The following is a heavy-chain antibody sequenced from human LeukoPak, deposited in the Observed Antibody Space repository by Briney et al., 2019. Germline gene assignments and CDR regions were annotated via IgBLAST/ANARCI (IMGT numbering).Heavy chain of an antibody. Sequence: GRSLRLSCAASGFKFSSYGMHWVRQAPGKGLEWVALISHDGGNKYYADSVKGRFTISRDNSKNTLYLQMNSLRAEDTAVYYCARMAGGLWDYWGQGTLVTVSS. CDR2: ISHDGGNK. CDR1: GFKFSSYG. D-gene: IGHD5-24*01. J-gene: IGHJ4*02. CDR3: ARMAGGLWDY. V-gene: IGHV3-30*03.